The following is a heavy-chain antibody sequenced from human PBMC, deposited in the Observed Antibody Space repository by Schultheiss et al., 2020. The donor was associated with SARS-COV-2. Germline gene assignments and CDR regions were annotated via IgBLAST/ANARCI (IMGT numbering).Heavy chain of an antibody. V-gene: IGHV3-74*01. CDR1: GFTFSSYW. J-gene: IGHJ6*02. D-gene: IGHD4-11*01. CDR3: AATTVTTNYYYYYGMDV. CDR2: INSDGSST. Sequence: GESLKISCAASGFTFSSYWMHWVRQAPGKGLVWVSRINSDGSSTSYADSVKGRFTISRDNAKNTLYLQMNSLRAEDTAVYYCAATTVTTNYYYYYGMDVWGQGTTVTVSS.